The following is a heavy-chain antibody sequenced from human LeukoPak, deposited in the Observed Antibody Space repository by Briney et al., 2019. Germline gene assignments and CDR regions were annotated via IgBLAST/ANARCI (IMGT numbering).Heavy chain of an antibody. CDR2: IHTSGST. CDR1: GGSISSYY. V-gene: IGHV4-4*07. Sequence: SETLSLTCTVSGGSISSYYWSWIRQPAGKGLEWIGRIHTSGSTNYNPSLKSRVTMSVDTSKNQISLKLSSVSAADTAVYYCAREIGDYYDSSGYRTYYFDYWGQGTLVTVSS. D-gene: IGHD3-22*01. CDR3: AREIGDYYDSSGYRTYYFDY. J-gene: IGHJ4*02.